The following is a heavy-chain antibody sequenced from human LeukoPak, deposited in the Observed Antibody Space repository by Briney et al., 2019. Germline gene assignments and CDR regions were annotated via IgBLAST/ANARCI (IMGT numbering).Heavy chain of an antibody. CDR3: ARERSSSWPFDY. CDR1: GYTFTGYY. V-gene: IGHV1-2*02. D-gene: IGHD6-13*01. Sequence: ASVKVSCKASGYTFTGYYMHWVRQAPGQGLEWMGWINPNSGGTNYAQKFQGRVTMTRDTSISTAYMELSRLRSDDTAVYYCARERSSSWPFDYWGQGTLVTVSS. CDR2: INPNSGGT. J-gene: IGHJ4*02.